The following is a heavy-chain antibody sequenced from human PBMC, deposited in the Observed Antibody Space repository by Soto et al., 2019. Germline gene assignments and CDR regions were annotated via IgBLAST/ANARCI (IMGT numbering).Heavy chain of an antibody. Sequence: GESLKISWKGSGYSFTSYWIAWVRQVAGKGLGLRGVIYPGDSDNRYRPSFQGAVTISGDKSISTAYLQWSSLKASDTAMYYCARHGWDSSGLDYWGQGTLVTVSS. CDR2: IYPGDSDN. CDR3: ARHGWDSSGLDY. D-gene: IGHD6-19*01. J-gene: IGHJ4*02. V-gene: IGHV5-51*01. CDR1: GYSFTSYW.